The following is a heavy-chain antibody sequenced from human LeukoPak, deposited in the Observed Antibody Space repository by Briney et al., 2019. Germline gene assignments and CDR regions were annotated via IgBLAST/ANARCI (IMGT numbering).Heavy chain of an antibody. CDR2: ISHSGST. V-gene: IGHV4-34*01. J-gene: IGHJ4*02. CDR3: ARRGYSYGL. Sequence: SQTLCLTCAVYVVSSRGHYWSWIPEPPGQGLEWIGEISHSGSTNYNPSLKRRVTISVDTSKNQFSLKLSSVTAADTAVYYCARRGYSYGLWGQGTLVTVSS. CDR1: VVSSRGHY. D-gene: IGHD5-18*01.